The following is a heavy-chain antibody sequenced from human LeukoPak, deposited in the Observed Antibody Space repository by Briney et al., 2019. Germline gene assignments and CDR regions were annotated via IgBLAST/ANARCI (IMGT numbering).Heavy chain of an antibody. CDR1: GFTFSSSA. CDR2: ISGSGART. D-gene: IGHD3-16*01. J-gene: IGHJ4*02. CDR3: AKELRGIRVFDY. V-gene: IGHV3-23*01. Sequence: GGSLRLSCAASGFTFSSSAMSWVRQAPGKGLEWVSAISGSGARTYYADSVKGRFTISRDNSKNTLYLQMNSLRAEDTAVYYCAKELRGIRVFDYWGQETLVTVSS.